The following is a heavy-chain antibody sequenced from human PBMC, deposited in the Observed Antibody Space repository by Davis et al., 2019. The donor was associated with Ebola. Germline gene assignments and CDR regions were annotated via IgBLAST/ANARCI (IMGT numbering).Heavy chain of an antibody. Sequence: PGGSLRLSCAVYGGSFSGYYWSWIRQPPGKGLEWIGEINHSGSTNYNPSLKSRVTISVDTSKNQFSLKLSSVTAADTAVYYCARHSSGWGNWFDPWGQGTLVTVSS. CDR1: GGSFSGYY. CDR3: ARHSSGWGNWFDP. D-gene: IGHD6-19*01. V-gene: IGHV4-34*01. J-gene: IGHJ5*02. CDR2: INHSGST.